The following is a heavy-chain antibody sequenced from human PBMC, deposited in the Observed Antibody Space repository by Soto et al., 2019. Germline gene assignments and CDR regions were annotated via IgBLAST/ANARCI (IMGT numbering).Heavy chain of an antibody. Sequence: SETLSLTCTVSGGSISSYYWSWIRQPPGKGLEWIGYIYYSGSTNYNPSLKSRVTISVDTSKNQFSLRVNSVTAADTAVYYCARHRYCSSSSCLVYYFDFWGQGIPVTVSS. D-gene: IGHD2-2*01. J-gene: IGHJ4*02. CDR2: IYYSGST. V-gene: IGHV4-59*08. CDR3: ARHRYCSSSSCLVYYFDF. CDR1: GGSISSYY.